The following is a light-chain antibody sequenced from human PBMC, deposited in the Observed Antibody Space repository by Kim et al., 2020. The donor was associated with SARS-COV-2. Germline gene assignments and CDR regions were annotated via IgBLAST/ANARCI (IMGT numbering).Light chain of an antibody. CDR3: QQSYMAPFT. J-gene: IGKJ4*01. Sequence: DIQMTQSPSSLSASVGDRVTITCRASQDITNHLNWYQQKPGKAPKLLILAASTLLSGPSRFSGSGSGTDFALTISSLQLGDIATYFCQQSYMAPFTFGGGTKVDIK. CDR1: QDITNH. V-gene: IGKV1-39*01. CDR2: AAS.